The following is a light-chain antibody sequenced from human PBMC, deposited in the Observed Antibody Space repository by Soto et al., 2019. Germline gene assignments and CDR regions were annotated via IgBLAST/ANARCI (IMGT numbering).Light chain of an antibody. J-gene: IGLJ7*01. CDR2: EGS. V-gene: IGLV2-23*03. CDR1: SSDVGSYNL. CDR3: CSYAGSSTFSAV. Sequence: QSALTQPASVSGSPGQSITISCTGTSSDVGSYNLVSWYQQHPGKAPKLMIYEGSKRPSGVSNRFSGPKSGNTASLTISGLQAEDEADYYCCSYAGSSTFSAVFGGGTQLTVL.